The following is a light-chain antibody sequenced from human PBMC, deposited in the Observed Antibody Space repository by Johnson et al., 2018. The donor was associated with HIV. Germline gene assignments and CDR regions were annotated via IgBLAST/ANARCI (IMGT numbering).Light chain of an antibody. CDR2: ENN. CDR3: GTWDTSLSGYG. V-gene: IGLV1-51*02. Sequence: QAVLTQPPSVSAAPGQKVTISCSGSSSNIGNNYVSWYQQLPGTAPKLLIYENNKRPSGIPDRFSGSKSGTSATLGITGLQTGDEAHYYCGTWDTSLSGYGFGTGTKVTVL. CDR1: SSNIGNNY. J-gene: IGLJ1*01.